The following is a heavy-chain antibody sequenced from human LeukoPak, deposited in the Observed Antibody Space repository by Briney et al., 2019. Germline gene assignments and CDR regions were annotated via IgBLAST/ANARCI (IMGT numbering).Heavy chain of an antibody. CDR2: INPNSGNT. CDR3: ARVDGSADY. Sequence: ASVKVSCKASGYTFTTLDINWVRQATGQGLEWMGWINPNSGNTGSAQRFQGRVTITRDTSISTAYMELSSLTSEDTAVYYCARVDGSADYWGQGTLVTVSS. V-gene: IGHV1-8*03. D-gene: IGHD2-15*01. CDR1: GYTFTTLD. J-gene: IGHJ4*02.